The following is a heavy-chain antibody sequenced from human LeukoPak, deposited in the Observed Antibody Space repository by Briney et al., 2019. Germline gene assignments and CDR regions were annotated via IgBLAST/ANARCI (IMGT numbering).Heavy chain of an antibody. V-gene: IGHV1-18*01. Sequence: ASVKVSCKASGYTFSSYGINWVRQAPGQGLEWMGWINPSNGNTNYAQELQGRVTLTTDTSTSTAYMELRSLSSDDTAVYYCARGGGYTASGSKNWFDPWGQGTLVTVSS. J-gene: IGHJ5*02. CDR2: INPSNGNT. D-gene: IGHD6-13*01. CDR3: ARGGGYTASGSKNWFDP. CDR1: GYTFSSYG.